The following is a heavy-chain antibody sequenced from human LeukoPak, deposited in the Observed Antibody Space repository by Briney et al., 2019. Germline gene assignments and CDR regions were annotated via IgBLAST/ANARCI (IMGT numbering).Heavy chain of an antibody. D-gene: IGHD2-21*02. CDR3: AVAYCGGDCYYDYYYYMDV. J-gene: IGHJ6*03. CDR1: GFTFTSSA. V-gene: IGHV1-58*02. CDR2: IVVGSGNT. Sequence: ASVKVSCKASGFTFTSSAMQWVRQARGQRLEWIGWIVVGSGNTNYAQKFQERVTITRDMSTSTAYMELSSLRSEDTAVYYCAVAYCGGDCYYDYYYYMDVWGKGTTVTVSS.